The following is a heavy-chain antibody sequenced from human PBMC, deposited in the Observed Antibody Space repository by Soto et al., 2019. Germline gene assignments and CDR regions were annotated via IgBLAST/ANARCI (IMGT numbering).Heavy chain of an antibody. Sequence: SDTLSLTCAVYGGSFSGYSWIWIRQPPGKGLEWIGEINHSGSTNYNPSLKSRVSISVDTSKNQCSLKLMSLSAADTAVYYCGRLEGLATISYYFDYWGQGALVTVSS. V-gene: IGHV4-34*01. CDR2: INHSGST. CDR1: GGSFSGYS. CDR3: GRLEGLATISYYFDY. J-gene: IGHJ4*02. D-gene: IGHD3-9*01.